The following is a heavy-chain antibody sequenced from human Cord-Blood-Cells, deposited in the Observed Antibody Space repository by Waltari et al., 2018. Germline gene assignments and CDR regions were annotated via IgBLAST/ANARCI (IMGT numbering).Heavy chain of an antibody. CDR1: GFTFSSYG. V-gene: IGHV3-33*01. Sequence: QVQLVESGGGVIQPGRSLRLSCAASGFTFSSYGMHWVRQAPGKGLEWVAVRWYDGSNKYYADSVKGRFTISRDNSKNTLYLQMNSLRAEDTAVYYCARHAVAAAAYDYWGQGTLVTVSS. CDR3: ARHAVAAAAYDY. CDR2: RWYDGSNK. J-gene: IGHJ4*02. D-gene: IGHD6-13*01.